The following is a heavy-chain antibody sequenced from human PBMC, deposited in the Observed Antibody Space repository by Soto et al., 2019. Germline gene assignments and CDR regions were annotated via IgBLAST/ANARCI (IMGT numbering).Heavy chain of an antibody. CDR3: ARDLPPIDD. V-gene: IGHV1-3*01. J-gene: IGHJ4*02. Sequence: QVQLVQSGAEVKKPGASVKVSCKASGYTFTSYAMHWVRQAPGQRLEWMGWTNAGNGNTKYSQKFQGRVTITRDTSASTAYMELSSLRSEVTAVYYCARDLPPIDDRGQGTLVTVSS. CDR1: GYTFTSYA. CDR2: TNAGNGNT.